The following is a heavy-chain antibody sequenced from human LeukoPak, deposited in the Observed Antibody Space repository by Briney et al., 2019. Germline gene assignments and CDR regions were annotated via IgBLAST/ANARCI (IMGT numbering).Heavy chain of an antibody. D-gene: IGHD6-13*01. V-gene: IGHV1-46*01. CDR1: GYTFTSYY. Sequence: ASVKVSCKASGYTFTSYYVHWVRQAPGQGLEWMGIINPSGGSTSYAQKFQGRVTMTRDTSTSTVYMELSSLRSEDTAVYYCARASSWYVLGDYWGQGTLVTVSS. J-gene: IGHJ4*02. CDR3: ARASSWYVLGDY. CDR2: INPSGGST.